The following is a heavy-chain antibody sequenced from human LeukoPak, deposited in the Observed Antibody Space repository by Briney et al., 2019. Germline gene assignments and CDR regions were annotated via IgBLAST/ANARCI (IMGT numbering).Heavy chain of an antibody. V-gene: IGHV6-1*01. J-gene: IGHJ4*02. CDR2: TYYRYKWYI. Sequence: SQALSLTCAISGDSVSSNSAAWNWIRQSPSRGLEWLGRTYYRYKWYIVYAVSVKSRMTINSYTSKNQFSLQLNSVTPDDTAVYYCARSQGATIYGFDSWGQGTPVTVSS. D-gene: IGHD5-12*01. CDR3: ARSQGATIYGFDS. CDR1: GDSVSSNSAA.